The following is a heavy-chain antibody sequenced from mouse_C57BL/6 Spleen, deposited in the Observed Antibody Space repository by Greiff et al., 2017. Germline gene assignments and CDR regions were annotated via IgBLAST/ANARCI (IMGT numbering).Heavy chain of an antibody. J-gene: IGHJ2*01. Sequence: QVQLQQPGAELVMPGASVKLSCKASGYTFTSYWMHWVKQRPGQGLEWIGEIDPSDSYTNYNQKFKGKSTLTVDKSSSTAYMQLSSLTSEDSAVYYCARQRRPTHYYFDYWGQGTTLTVSS. CDR1: GYTFTSYW. CDR2: IDPSDSYT. D-gene: IGHD3-2*02. CDR3: ARQRRPTHYYFDY. V-gene: IGHV1-69*01.